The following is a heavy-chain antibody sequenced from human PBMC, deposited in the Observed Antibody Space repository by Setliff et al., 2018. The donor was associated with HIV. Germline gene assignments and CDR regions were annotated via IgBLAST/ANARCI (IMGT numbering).Heavy chain of an antibody. CDR1: GYTFTGYC. V-gene: IGHV1-2*02. CDR3: ARAAGYSSSWHRYAFEI. J-gene: IGHJ3*02. CDR2: IDPNSGDT. D-gene: IGHD6-13*01. Sequence: AASVKVSCKASGYTFTGYCLHWVRQAPGQGLEWMGWIDPNSGDTNYEQKFQGRVSMTRDTSISTVYMELSSLRSDDTAVYYCARAAGYSSSWHRYAFEIWGQGTMVTVSS.